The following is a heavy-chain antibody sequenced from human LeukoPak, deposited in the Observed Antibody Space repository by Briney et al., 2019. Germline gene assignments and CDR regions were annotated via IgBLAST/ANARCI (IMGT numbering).Heavy chain of an antibody. CDR1: GVSISSYY. CDR3: ARDRIPGDHRWFDP. Sequence: SETLSLTCTVSGVSISSYYWSWIRQPAGKGLEWIGRIYTSGSTNYNPSLKSRVTMSVDTSKDQFSLKLSSVTAADTAVYYCARDRIPGDHRWFDPWGQGTLVTVSS. CDR2: IYTSGST. D-gene: IGHD7-27*01. V-gene: IGHV4-4*07. J-gene: IGHJ5*02.